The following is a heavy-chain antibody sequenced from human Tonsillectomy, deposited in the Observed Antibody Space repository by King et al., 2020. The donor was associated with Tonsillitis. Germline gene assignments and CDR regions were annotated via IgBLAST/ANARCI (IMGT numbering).Heavy chain of an antibody. J-gene: IGHJ5*02. CDR1: GYSISSGYY. CDR3: ARVATGEWELLPYNWFDT. V-gene: IGHV4-38-2*01. CDR2: IYRSGST. Sequence: VQLQESGPGLVKPSETLSLTCAVSGYSISSGYYWGWIRQPPGQGLEWIGSIYRSGSTYYNPSLKSRVTLSVDTSKNQFSLKLSSVTATDTAVYYCARVATGEWELLPYNWFDTWGQGTLVTVSS. D-gene: IGHD1-26*01.